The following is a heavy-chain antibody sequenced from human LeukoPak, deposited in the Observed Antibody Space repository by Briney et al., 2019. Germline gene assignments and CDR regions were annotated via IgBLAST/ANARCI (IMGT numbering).Heavy chain of an antibody. D-gene: IGHD6-13*01. V-gene: IGHV3-23*01. Sequence: PGGSPRLSCAASGFIFSNYAVTWVRQAPGKGLEWVSGISGTGGITYYADSVKGRFTISRDNSKNTMYLQMNSLRAEDTALYYCAKDDRSSSPNLDAFDVWGQGTMVTVSS. CDR2: ISGTGGIT. J-gene: IGHJ3*01. CDR3: AKDDRSSSPNLDAFDV. CDR1: GFIFSNYA.